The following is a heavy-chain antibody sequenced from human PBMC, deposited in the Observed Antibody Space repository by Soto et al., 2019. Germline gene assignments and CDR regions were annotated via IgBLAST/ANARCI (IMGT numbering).Heavy chain of an antibody. Sequence: GGSLRLSCAASGFTFDDYAMHWVRQAPGKGLEWVSGISWNSGSIGYADSVKGRFTISRDNAKNSLYLQMNSLRAEDTALYYCAKDMGYGKGYFDYWGQGTLVTVSS. D-gene: IGHD5-12*01. CDR1: GFTFDDYA. J-gene: IGHJ4*02. CDR3: AKDMGYGKGYFDY. CDR2: ISWNSGSI. V-gene: IGHV3-9*01.